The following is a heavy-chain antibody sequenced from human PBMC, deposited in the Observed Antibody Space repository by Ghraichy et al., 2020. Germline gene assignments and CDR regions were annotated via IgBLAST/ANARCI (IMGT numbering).Heavy chain of an antibody. J-gene: IGHJ4*02. CDR3: AKNSGKVMRDY. V-gene: IGHV3-23*01. CDR2: ISESGGTT. D-gene: IGHD1-26*01. Sequence: GGSLRLSCAASGFTFITYAMSWVRQAPGKGLEWVSGISESGGTTYYADSVKGRFTISRDNSKNTLHLQMNGLRAEDTAVYYCAKNSGKVMRDYWGQGTLVTVSS. CDR1: GFTFITYA.